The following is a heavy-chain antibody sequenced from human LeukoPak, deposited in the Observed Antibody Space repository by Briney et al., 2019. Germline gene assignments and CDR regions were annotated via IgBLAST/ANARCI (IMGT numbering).Heavy chain of an antibody. Sequence: GGSLRLSCAGSGFTVSSKYMSWVRQAPGKGLEWVSVIYSGGSTDYADSVKGRFTMSRDNSKNMLYLQMNSLRVDDTAVYFCARGRGYSGYDDSLPFDYWGQGTLVTVSS. J-gene: IGHJ4*02. V-gene: IGHV3-66*01. CDR2: IYSGGST. D-gene: IGHD5-12*01. CDR1: GFTVSSKY. CDR3: ARGRGYSGYDDSLPFDY.